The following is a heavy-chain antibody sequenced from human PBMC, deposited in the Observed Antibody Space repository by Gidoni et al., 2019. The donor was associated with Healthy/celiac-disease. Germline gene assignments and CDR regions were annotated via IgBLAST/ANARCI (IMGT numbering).Heavy chain of an antibody. Sequence: EVQLVESGGGLVQPGGSLRLSCAASGFTFSSYSMNWVRQAPGKGLEWVSYISSSSSTIYYADSVKGRFTISRDNAKNSLYLQMNSLRAEDTAVYYCASSRYCTNGVCYTVPQDLYYYYGMDVWGQGTTVTVSS. CDR1: GFTFSSYS. V-gene: IGHV3-48*01. CDR3: ASSRYCTNGVCYTVPQDLYYYYGMDV. CDR2: ISSSSSTI. J-gene: IGHJ6*02. D-gene: IGHD2-8*01.